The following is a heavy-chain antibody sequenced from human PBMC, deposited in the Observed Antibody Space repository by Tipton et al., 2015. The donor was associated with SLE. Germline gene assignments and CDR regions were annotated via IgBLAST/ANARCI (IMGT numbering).Heavy chain of an antibody. CDR1: RDFLRSSIYS. CDR2: INHNGFT. J-gene: IGHJ4*02. CDR3: ARATIEAAGAPFDF. V-gene: IGHV4-39*07. Sequence: TLSLTCTVSRDFLRSSIYSWCWYRQPPGKGLEWIGEINHNGFTTYNPSLKSRVTISLDTSKNQFSLTLNSVTAADTAIYYCARATIEAAGAPFDFWGQGTLVTVSS. D-gene: IGHD6-13*01.